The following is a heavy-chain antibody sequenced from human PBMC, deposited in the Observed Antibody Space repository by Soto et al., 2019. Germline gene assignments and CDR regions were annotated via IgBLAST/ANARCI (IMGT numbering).Heavy chain of an antibody. CDR1: EYTFTNYY. J-gene: IGHJ1*01. CDR2: INPSGGGT. D-gene: IGHD2-8*02. V-gene: IGHV1-46*01. Sequence: QAQLVQSGAEVKKPGASVKVSGKSSEYTFTNYYMHCVRQAPGQGLEWMGVINPSGGGTNYAQKFQDRVTMTRDTSTSTVYMERSSLRSEDTAVYYCASVGSVRSSSSGFDYCQYWGQGTLVTVSS. CDR3: ASVGSVRSSSSGFDYCQY.